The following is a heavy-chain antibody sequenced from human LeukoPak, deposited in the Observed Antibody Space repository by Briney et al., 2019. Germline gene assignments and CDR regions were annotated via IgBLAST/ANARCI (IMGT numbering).Heavy chain of an antibody. CDR3: AKDAVAGSLPLYYFVQ. D-gene: IGHD6-19*01. J-gene: IGHJ4*02. Sequence: GGSLRLSCAASGFTFSSFAMHWVRQAPGKGLEWVAVISYDGSNKNNADSVKGRFTISRDNPKNTLYLQMNSLRAEDTAFYYCAKDAVAGSLPLYYFVQWGQGTLVTVSS. V-gene: IGHV3-30-3*01. CDR2: ISYDGSNK. CDR1: GFTFSSFA.